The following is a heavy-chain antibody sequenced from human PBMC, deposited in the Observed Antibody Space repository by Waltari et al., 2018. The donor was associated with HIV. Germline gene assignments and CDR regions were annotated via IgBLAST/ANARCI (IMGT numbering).Heavy chain of an antibody. J-gene: IGHJ6*02. D-gene: IGHD3-10*01. CDR2: IRWNSGSI. V-gene: IGHV3-9*01. CDR3: ARDRGSGNGWNYYGMDV. CDR1: GFTFDKYA. Sequence: EEQLVESGGGLVQPGRSLRLSCAASGFTFDKYAFNWVRQVPGKGLEGVSGIRWNSGSILYAASVKGRFTISRDNAENSLYLQMNSLEAEDSALYYCARDRGSGNGWNYYGMDVWGQGATVTVSS.